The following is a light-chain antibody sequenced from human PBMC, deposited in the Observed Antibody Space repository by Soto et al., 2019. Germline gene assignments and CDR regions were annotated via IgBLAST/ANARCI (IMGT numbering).Light chain of an antibody. CDR1: SSDVGGYNY. CDR3: SSYTSSSTQVV. Sequence: QSALTQPASMSGSPGQSITISCTGTSSDVGGYNYVSWYQQHPGKAPKLMIYDVSNRPSGVSNRFSGSKSGNTASLTISGLQAEDEADYYCSSYTSSSTQVVFGGGTKLTVL. J-gene: IGLJ2*01. V-gene: IGLV2-14*01. CDR2: DVS.